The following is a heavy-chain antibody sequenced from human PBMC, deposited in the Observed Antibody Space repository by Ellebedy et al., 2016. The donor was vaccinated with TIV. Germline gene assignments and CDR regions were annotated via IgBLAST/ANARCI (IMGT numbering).Heavy chain of an antibody. CDR3: ARVRSVAGFDY. J-gene: IGHJ4*02. CDR2: VYASGST. Sequence: PSETLSLTCTVSGGSVSSYYWTWIRQSPGKALEWIGFVYASGSTTYNPSLQSRVTMSVDTSKNQFSLKLRSVTAADSAVYYCARVRSVAGFDYWGQGVLVAVSS. D-gene: IGHD6-19*01. CDR1: GGSVSSYY. V-gene: IGHV4-59*02.